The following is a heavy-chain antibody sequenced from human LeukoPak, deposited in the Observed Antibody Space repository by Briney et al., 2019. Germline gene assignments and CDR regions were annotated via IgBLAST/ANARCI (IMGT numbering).Heavy chain of an antibody. Sequence: GESLKISCKGSGYSFTSYWIGWVRQMPGKGLEWMGIIYPGDSDTRYSPSFQGQVTISADKSISTAYLQWSSLKASDTAMYYCARPVQWYSSSWYYFDHWGQGTLVAVSS. D-gene: IGHD6-13*01. CDR1: GYSFTSYW. CDR3: ARPVQWYSSSWYYFDH. CDR2: IYPGDSDT. J-gene: IGHJ4*02. V-gene: IGHV5-51*01.